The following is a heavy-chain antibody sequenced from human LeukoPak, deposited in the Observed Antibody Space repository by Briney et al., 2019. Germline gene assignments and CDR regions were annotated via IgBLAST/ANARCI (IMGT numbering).Heavy chain of an antibody. D-gene: IGHD6-13*01. CDR2: SSYSGNT. Sequence: SETLTLTCTVSGGSISSNFWSWLRQPPGKGLEWIGYSSYSGNTHYNPSLRGRVTISVDTSKNQFSLKLSSVTAADTAVYYCAIIAAAGPFDYWGQGTLVTVSS. CDR3: AIIAAAGPFDY. J-gene: IGHJ4*02. V-gene: IGHV4-59*12. CDR1: GGSISSNF.